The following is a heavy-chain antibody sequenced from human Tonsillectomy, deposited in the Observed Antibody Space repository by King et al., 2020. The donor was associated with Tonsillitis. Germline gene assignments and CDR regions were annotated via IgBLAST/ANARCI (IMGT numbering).Heavy chain of an antibody. J-gene: IGHJ4*02. D-gene: IGHD6-13*01. CDR2: INGDGSST. Sequence: VQLVESGGGLVQPGGSLRLSCAASGFTFSNYWMNWVRQAPGKGLVWVSRINGDGSSTSHADSVKGRFTISRDNAKNTLYLQMNSLRAEDTAVYYCAREKTYSSTCGYWGQGTLVTVSS. CDR1: GFTFSNYW. CDR3: AREKTYSSTCGY. V-gene: IGHV3-74*01.